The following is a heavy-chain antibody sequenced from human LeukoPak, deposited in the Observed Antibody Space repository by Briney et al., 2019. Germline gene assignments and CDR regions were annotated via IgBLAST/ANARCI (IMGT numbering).Heavy chain of an antibody. CDR2: VNSDGSGT. CDR3: VCLGLGGLSLD. D-gene: IGHD3-16*01. Sequence: GGSLRLSCAASGFTFSGYSMHWVRQAPGKGLVWVSHVNSDGSGTDYAHSVKGRFTISRDNAKNTLYLQMNSLRVEDTAVYYCVCLGLGGLSLDWGQGTLVTVSS. J-gene: IGHJ4*02. V-gene: IGHV3-74*01. CDR1: GFTFSGYS.